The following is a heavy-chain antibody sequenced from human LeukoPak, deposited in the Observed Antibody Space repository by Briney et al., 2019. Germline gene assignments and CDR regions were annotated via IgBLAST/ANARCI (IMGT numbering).Heavy chain of an antibody. CDR3: AIDAGYGLDV. J-gene: IGHJ6*02. CDR1: GGSPCTASYY. V-gene: IGHV4-31*03. Sequence: SQTLSLTCTVSGGSPCTASYYWSSVRQHPGKGLEWIGYIYYSGGTCYNPSLKGRVTITVDTPKNPFSLKFSAVTAADPAVYYCAIDAGYGLDVWGQGTTVTVSS. CDR2: IYYSGGT.